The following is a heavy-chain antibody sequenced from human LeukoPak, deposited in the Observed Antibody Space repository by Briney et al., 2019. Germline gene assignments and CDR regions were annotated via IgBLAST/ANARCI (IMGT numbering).Heavy chain of an antibody. V-gene: IGHV3-30*02. J-gene: IGHJ4*02. Sequence: GGSLRLSCAASGFTISSYGMHWVRQAPGKGLEWVAFMRFDGSSTYYADSVKGRFTISRDNSKNTLYLQMNSLRAEDTAVYYCARDLRGYSGYDSDFWGQGTLVTVFS. D-gene: IGHD5-12*01. CDR3: ARDLRGYSGYDSDF. CDR2: MRFDGSST. CDR1: GFTISSYG.